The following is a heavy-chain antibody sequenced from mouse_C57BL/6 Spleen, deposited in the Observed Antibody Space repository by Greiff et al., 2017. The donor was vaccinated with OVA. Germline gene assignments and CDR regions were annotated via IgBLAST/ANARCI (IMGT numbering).Heavy chain of an antibody. D-gene: IGHD4-1*01. CDR2: IDPEDGDT. CDR1: GFNIKDYY. CDR3: TTSTGTGGYAMDY. Sequence: EVQPAESGAELVRPGASVKLFCTASGFNIKDYYMHWVKQRPEQGLEWIGRIDPEDGDTEYAPKFQGKGTMTADTSSNTAYLQLSSLTSEDTAVDYCTTSTGTGGYAMDYWGQGTSVTVSS. V-gene: IGHV14-1*01. J-gene: IGHJ4*01.